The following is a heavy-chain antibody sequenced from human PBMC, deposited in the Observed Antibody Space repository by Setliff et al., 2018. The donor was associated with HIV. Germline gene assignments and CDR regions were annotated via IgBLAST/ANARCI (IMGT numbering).Heavy chain of an antibody. CDR1: GFTFSSYS. J-gene: IGHJ4*02. D-gene: IGHD5-12*01. CDR2: ISIGSGAAI. CDR3: ARDWRHGYDLNFDY. V-gene: IGHV3-21*01. Sequence: GGSLRLSCAASGFTFSSYSMNWVRQAPGRGLEWVSSISIGSGAAIYYADSVQGRFTISRDNSKNSLYLQMNSLRVEDTAVYYCARDWRHGYDLNFDYWGQGTLVTVSS.